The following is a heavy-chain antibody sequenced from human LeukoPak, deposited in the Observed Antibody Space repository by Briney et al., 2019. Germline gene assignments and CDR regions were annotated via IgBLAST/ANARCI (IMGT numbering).Heavy chain of an antibody. CDR2: IYYTRIT. CDR3: ARLHSSRAEEFDP. Sequence: PSETLSLTCTVSGGSISGYYWSWIRQSPGKGLEWIGYIYYTRITAYNPSLGSRVTISVHRSNNQFSLRLASVTAADTAVYYCARLHSSRAEEFDPWGQGTLVTVSS. J-gene: IGHJ5*02. V-gene: IGHV4-59*01. CDR1: GGSISGYY.